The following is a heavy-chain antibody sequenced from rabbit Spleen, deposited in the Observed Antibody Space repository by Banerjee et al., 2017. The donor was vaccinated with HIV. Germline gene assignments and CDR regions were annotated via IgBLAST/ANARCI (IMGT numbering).Heavy chain of an antibody. J-gene: IGHJ6*01. Sequence: QSLEESGGDLVKPGASLTLTCTASGFSFSSSYYVCWVRQAPGKGLEWIACIYAGSGDSNVYASWAKGRFTISKTSSTTVTLQMTTLTAVDTATYFCARDTGTSFSSYGMDLWGPGTLVTVS. V-gene: IGHV1S40*01. D-gene: IGHD7-1*01. CDR2: IYAGSGDSN. CDR1: GFSFSSSYY. CDR3: ARDTGTSFSSYGMDL.